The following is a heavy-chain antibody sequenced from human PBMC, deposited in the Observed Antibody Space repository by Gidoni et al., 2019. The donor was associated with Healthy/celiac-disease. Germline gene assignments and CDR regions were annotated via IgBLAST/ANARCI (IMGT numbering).Heavy chain of an antibody. CDR1: GFTFSGYY. J-gene: IGHJ5*02. CDR3: ARDNPPGRYYDRDNWFDP. CDR2: ISSSSSYT. V-gene: IGHV3-11*05. Sequence: QVQLVESGGGLVKPGGSLRVSCAASGFTFSGYYMSWIRQAPGKGLEWVSYISSSSSYTNYADSVKGRFTISRDNAKNSLYLQMNSLRAEDTAVYYCARDNPPGRYYDRDNWFDPWGQGTLVTVSS. D-gene: IGHD3-22*01.